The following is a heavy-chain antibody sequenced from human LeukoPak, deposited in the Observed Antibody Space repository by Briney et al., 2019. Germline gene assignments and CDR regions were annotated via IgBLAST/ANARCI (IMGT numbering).Heavy chain of an antibody. CDR1: GGSISSSSYY. CDR3: ARQRPTDSSGPYDY. Sequence: PSETLSLTCTVSGGSISSSSYYWGWIRQPPGKGLEWIGSIYYSGSTYYNPSLKSRVTISVDTSKNQFSLKLSSVTAADTAVYYCARQRPTDSSGPYDYWGQGTLVTVSS. V-gene: IGHV4-39*07. CDR2: IYYSGST. J-gene: IGHJ4*02. D-gene: IGHD3-22*01.